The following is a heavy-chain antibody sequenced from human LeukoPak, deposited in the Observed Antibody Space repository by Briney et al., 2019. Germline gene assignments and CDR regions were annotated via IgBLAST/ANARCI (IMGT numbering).Heavy chain of an antibody. J-gene: IGHJ6*03. Sequence: GASVKVSCKASGGTFSSYAISWVRQAPGQGLEWMGGIIPIFGTANYAQKFQGGVTITADESTSTAYMELSSLRSEDTAVYYCARDRYCSSTSCYYYYYYMDVWGKGTTVTVSS. V-gene: IGHV1-69*13. D-gene: IGHD2-2*01. CDR1: GGTFSSYA. CDR2: IIPIFGTA. CDR3: ARDRYCSSTSCYYYYYYMDV.